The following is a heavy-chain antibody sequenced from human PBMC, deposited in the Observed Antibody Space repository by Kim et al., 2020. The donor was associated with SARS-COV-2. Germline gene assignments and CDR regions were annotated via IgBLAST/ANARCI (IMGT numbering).Heavy chain of an antibody. J-gene: IGHJ6*01. V-gene: IGHV3-30*18. CDR3: AKDRGKYTFYYYGMDV. Sequence: GGSLRLSCAASGFTFSSYGMHWVRQAPGKGLEWVAVISYDGSNKYYADSVKGRFTISRDNSKNTLYLQMNSLRAEDTAVYYCAKDRGKYTFYYYGMDVWG. CDR2: ISYDGSNK. CDR1: GFTFSSYG. D-gene: IGHD2-2*02.